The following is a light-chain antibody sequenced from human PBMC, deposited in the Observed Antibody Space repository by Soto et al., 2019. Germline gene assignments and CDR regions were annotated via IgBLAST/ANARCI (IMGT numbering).Light chain of an antibody. CDR2: DVI. Sequence: QSVLTQPASVSGSPGQSITISCTGTSSDVGGYNYVSWYQQHPGEAPKLIIYDVINRSSGVSNRFSGSKSGNTASLTISGLQAEDEADYFCTSYTSSTLVVFGGGTKLTVL. J-gene: IGLJ2*01. CDR3: TSYTSSTLVV. CDR1: SSDVGGYNY. V-gene: IGLV2-14*03.